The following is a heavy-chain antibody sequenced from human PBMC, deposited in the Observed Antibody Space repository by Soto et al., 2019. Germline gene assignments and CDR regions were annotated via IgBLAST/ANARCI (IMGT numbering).Heavy chain of an antibody. V-gene: IGHV3-21*01. D-gene: IGHD5-18*01. CDR1: GFTFSSYS. CDR2: ISSSSSYI. CDR3: ASLAVDTDSGRDAFDI. Sequence: GGSLRLSCAASGFTFSSYSMNWVRQAPGKGLEWVSSISSSSSYIYYADSVKGRFTTSRDNAKNSLYLQMNSLRAEDTAVYYCASLAVDTDSGRDAFDIWGQGTMVTVSS. J-gene: IGHJ3*02.